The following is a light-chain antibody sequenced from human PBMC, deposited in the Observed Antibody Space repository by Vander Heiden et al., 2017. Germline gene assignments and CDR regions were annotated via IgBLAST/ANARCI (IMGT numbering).Light chain of an antibody. Sequence: DLQMTQSPSSLSASIGGRLTITCRASQAISNYLAWFQQKTRKAPKSLIYAASSMQSGVPSKCIGSGSGTEVTLTISSLQPEDVATYYCQQYDCYPPTFGQGTKLEIK. CDR1: QAISNY. CDR2: AAS. CDR3: QQYDCYPPT. V-gene: IGKV1-16*02. J-gene: IGKJ2*01.